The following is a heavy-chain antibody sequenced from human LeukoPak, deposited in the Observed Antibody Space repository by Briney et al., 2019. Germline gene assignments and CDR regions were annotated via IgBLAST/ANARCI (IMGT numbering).Heavy chain of an antibody. CDR2: INPNSGGT. V-gene: IGHV1-2*04. D-gene: IGHD5-24*01. CDR3: ARARDGYNSGIDY. Sequence: ASVKVSCKASGYTFTGYYMHWVRQAPGQGLEWMGWINPNSGGTNYAQKFQGWVTMTRDTSISTAYMELSRLRSDDTAVYYCARARDGYNSGIDYWGQGTLVTVSS. J-gene: IGHJ4*02. CDR1: GYTFTGYY.